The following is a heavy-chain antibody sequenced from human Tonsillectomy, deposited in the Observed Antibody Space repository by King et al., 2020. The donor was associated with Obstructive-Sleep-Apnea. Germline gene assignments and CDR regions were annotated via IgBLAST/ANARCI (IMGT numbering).Heavy chain of an antibody. V-gene: IGHV3-9*01. D-gene: IGHD6-19*01. J-gene: IGHJ4*02. CDR3: TKAAAVAVWSNIAY. Sequence: VQLVESGGGLVQPGRSLRLSCAASGFTFNDYAMHWVRQAPGKGLEWVSGISWSSASIGYADSVKGRFTISRDNAKNSLYLQMNSLRAEDTAFYYCTKAAAVAVWSNIAYWGQGTLVTVSS. CDR2: ISWSSASI. CDR1: GFTFNDYA.